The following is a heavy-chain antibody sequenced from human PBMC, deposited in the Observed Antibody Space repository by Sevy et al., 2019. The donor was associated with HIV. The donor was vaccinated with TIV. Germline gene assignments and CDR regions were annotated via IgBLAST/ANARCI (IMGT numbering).Heavy chain of an antibody. D-gene: IGHD5-18*01. CDR3: ARENQYGYDYFDY. CDR1: GGSITSYY. Sequence: SETLSLTCTVSGGSITSYYWSWIRQPPGKGLEWIAYIYYSGGTNYNPSLKSRVTITVDTSKNQFSLKLSSVTAADTAVYYCARENQYGYDYFDYWGHGTLVTVSS. J-gene: IGHJ4*01. V-gene: IGHV4-59*01. CDR2: IYYSGGT.